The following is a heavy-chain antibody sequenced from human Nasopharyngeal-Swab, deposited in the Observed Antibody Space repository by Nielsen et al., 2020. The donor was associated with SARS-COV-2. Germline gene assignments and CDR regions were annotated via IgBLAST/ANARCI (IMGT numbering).Heavy chain of an antibody. CDR1: GYTFSRYW. CDR2: IDNYGSIT. CDR3: ARDAPAHYGAFY. Sequence: GESLKISCAASGYTFSRYWMHWVRQVPGKGLVWVSRIDNYGSITDYADSVRGRFTISRDNAKNTLYLQMNSLRGEDTAVYYCARDAPAHYGAFYWGRGTLVTVSS. V-gene: IGHV3-74*01. J-gene: IGHJ4*02. D-gene: IGHD4-17*01.